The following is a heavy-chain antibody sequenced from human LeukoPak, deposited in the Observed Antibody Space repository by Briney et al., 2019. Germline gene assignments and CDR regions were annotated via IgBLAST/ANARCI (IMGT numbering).Heavy chain of an antibody. CDR3: AREVRDSSSSFDI. CDR2: IYYSGGT. CDR1: GGSISSYF. J-gene: IGHJ3*02. V-gene: IGHV4-59*01. D-gene: IGHD6-6*01. Sequence: SETLSLTCTVSGGSISSYFWTWVRQAPGKGLEWIGYIYYSGGTNYNPSLKSRVTISVDTSRNQISLNLSSVTPADTAVYYCAREVRDSSSSFDIWGQGTMVIVSS.